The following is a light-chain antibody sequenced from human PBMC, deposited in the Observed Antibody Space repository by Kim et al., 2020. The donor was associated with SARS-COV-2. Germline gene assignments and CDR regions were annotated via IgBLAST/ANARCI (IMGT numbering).Light chain of an antibody. CDR2: AAS. CDR1: QSVSSY. CDR3: QQRSNWPPT. J-gene: IGKJ4*01. V-gene: IGKV3-11*01. Sequence: EIVLTQSPSTLSLSPGERATLSCRASQSVSSYLAWYQQKPGQAPRLLIYAASNMATGIPSRFSGSGSGTDFTLTISSLEPEDFAVYYCQQRSNWPPTFGGGTKVDIK.